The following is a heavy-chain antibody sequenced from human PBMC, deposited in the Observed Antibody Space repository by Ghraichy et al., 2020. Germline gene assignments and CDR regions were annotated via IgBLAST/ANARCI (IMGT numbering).Heavy chain of an antibody. Sequence: GGSLRLSCTASGFTFGDYAMSWFRQAPGKGLEWVGFIRSKAYGGTTEYAASVKGRFTISRDDSKSIAYLQMNSLKTEDTAVYYCTRSWDSSGYYWDYFDYWGQGTLVTVSS. J-gene: IGHJ4*02. CDR3: TRSWDSSGYYWDYFDY. D-gene: IGHD3-22*01. CDR2: IRSKAYGGTT. V-gene: IGHV3-49*03. CDR1: GFTFGDYA.